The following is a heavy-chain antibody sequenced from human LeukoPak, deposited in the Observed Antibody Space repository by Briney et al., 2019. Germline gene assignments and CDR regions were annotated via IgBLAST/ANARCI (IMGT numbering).Heavy chain of an antibody. CDR1: GFTFSSYW. Sequence: GSLILSCAASGFTFSSYWMSWVRQPPGKGLEWIGEIYHSGSTNYNPSLKSRVTISVDKSKNQFSLKLSSVTAADTAVYYCAREGCSSTICYSVHYNYYMDVWGKGTTVTVSS. D-gene: IGHD2-2*01. J-gene: IGHJ6*03. CDR2: IYHSGST. CDR3: AREGCSSTICYSVHYNYYMDV. V-gene: IGHV4-4*02.